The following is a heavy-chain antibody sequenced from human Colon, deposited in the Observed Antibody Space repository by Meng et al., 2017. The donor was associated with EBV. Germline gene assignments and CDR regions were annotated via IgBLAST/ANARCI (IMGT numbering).Heavy chain of an antibody. CDR3: ARASYGSGSPLGESWFDP. V-gene: IGHV4-31*03. D-gene: IGHD3-10*01. Sequence: QGSLEEAVHGLVKPSQTLSLTCTVSGGSISSGGYYWSWIRQHPGKGLEWIGYIHSSGSTYYNPSLRSRLTISVDTSKNQFSLKLSSVTAADTAVYYCARASYGSGSPLGESWFDPWGQGTLVTVSS. CDR2: IHSSGST. CDR1: GGSISSGGYY. J-gene: IGHJ5*02.